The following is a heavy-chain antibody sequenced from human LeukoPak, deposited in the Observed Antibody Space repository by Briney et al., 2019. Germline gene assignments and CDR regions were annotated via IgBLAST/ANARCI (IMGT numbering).Heavy chain of an antibody. Sequence: ASVKVSCKASGYTFTSYGVSWVRQAPGQGLEWMGWISAYNGNTNYAQKLQGRVTMTTDTSTSTAYMELRSLRSDDTAVYYCARADPPFLEPHMDVWGKGTTVTVSS. CDR2: ISAYNGNT. J-gene: IGHJ6*03. CDR3: ARADPPFLEPHMDV. CDR1: GYTFTSYG. V-gene: IGHV1-18*01. D-gene: IGHD3-3*02.